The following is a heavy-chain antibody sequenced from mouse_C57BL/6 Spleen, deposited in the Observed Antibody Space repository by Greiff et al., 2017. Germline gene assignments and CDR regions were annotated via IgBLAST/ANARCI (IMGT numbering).Heavy chain of an antibody. CDR1: GYTFTSYW. D-gene: IGHD1-1*01. J-gene: IGHJ2*01. V-gene: IGHV1-50*01. CDR2: IDPSDSYT. CDR3: ARSDTTVVGYFDY. Sequence: QVQLQQSGAELVKPGASVKLSCKASGYTFTSYWMQWVKQRPGQGLEWIGEIDPSDSYTNYNQKFKGKATLTVDTSSSTAYMQLSSLTSEDSAVYYCARSDTTVVGYFDYWGQGTTLTVSS.